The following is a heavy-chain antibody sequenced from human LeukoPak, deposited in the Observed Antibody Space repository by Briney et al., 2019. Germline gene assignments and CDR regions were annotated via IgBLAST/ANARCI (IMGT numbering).Heavy chain of an antibody. J-gene: IGHJ4*02. CDR3: ASVLYCGADCYSGRYFFDY. D-gene: IGHD2-21*02. CDR1: GYTFTSYD. CDR2: INPSGDST. Sequence: ASVTVSCKASGYTFTSYDMHWVRQAPGQGLGWMGIINPSGDSTSYAQKFQGRVTMTRDTSTSTVYMELSSLRSEYTAVYYCASVLYCGADCYSGRYFFDYWGQGTLVTVSS. V-gene: IGHV1-46*01.